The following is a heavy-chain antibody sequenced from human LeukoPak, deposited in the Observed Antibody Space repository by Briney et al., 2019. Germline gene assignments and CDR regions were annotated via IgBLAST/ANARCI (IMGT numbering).Heavy chain of an antibody. CDR3: ARVLDGYSFDAFDI. V-gene: IGHV4-61*02. D-gene: IGHD5-18*01. CDR2: IYTSGST. J-gene: IGHJ3*02. Sequence: PSETLSLTCTVSGGSISSDTYYWSWIRQPAGKGLECIGRIYTSGSTNYNPSLKSRVTMSVDTSKNQFSLKLSSVTAADTAVYYCARVLDGYSFDAFDIWGQGTMVTVSS. CDR1: GGSISSDTYY.